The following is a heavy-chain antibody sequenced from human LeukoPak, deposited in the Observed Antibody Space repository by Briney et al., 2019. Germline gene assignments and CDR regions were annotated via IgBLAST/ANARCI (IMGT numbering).Heavy chain of an antibody. Sequence: PGRSLRLSCAASGFTFSSYAMHWVRQAPGKGLEWVAVISYDGSNKYYADSVKGRFTISRDNSKNTLYLQMNSLRAEDTAVYYCASPHGGNPPDAFDIWGQGTMVTVSS. CDR3: ASPHGGNPPDAFDI. CDR2: ISYDGSNK. CDR1: GFTFSSYA. J-gene: IGHJ3*02. D-gene: IGHD4-23*01. V-gene: IGHV3-30*04.